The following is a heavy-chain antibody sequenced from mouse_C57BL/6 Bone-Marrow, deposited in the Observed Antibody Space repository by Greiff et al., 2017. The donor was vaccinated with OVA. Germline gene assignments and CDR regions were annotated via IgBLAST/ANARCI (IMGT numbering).Heavy chain of an antibody. CDR2: IHPNSGST. J-gene: IGHJ3*01. CDR3: ARCENGWVAY. CDR1: GYTFTSYW. V-gene: IGHV1-64*01. Sequence: QVQLQQPGAELVKPGASVKLSCKASGYTFTSYWMHWVKQRPGQGLEWIGMIHPNSGSTNYNEKFKSKATLTVDKSSSTAYMQLSSLTSDDSAVYYCARCENGWVAYWGQGTLVTVSA.